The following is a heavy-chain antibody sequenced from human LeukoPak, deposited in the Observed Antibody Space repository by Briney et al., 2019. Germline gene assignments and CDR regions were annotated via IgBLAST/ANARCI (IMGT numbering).Heavy chain of an antibody. CDR3: AKGSGLVTGPAEY. CDR2: ISGSGGST. V-gene: IGHV3-23*01. CDR1: GFTFSSYA. J-gene: IGHJ4*02. D-gene: IGHD3-10*01. Sequence: GGSLRLSCAASGFTFSSYAMSWVRQAPGKGLEWVSAISGSGGSTYYADSVKGRFTISRDNSKNTLCLQMNSLRAEDTAVYYCAKGSGLVTGPAEYWGQGTLVTVSS.